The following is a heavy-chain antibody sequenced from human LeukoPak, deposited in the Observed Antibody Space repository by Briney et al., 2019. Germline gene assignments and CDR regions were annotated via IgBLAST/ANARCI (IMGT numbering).Heavy chain of an antibody. D-gene: IGHD3-3*02. J-gene: IGHJ5*02. V-gene: IGHV3-13*01. CDR2: IGTAGDT. CDR3: ATSLGESTFET. Sequence: GGSLRLSCAASGFTFSSYDMHWVRQATGKGLEWVSAIGTAGDTYYPGSVKGRFTISRDNSKNTVSMEMNSLRVEDTAVYYCATSLGESTFETWGQGTLVTVSS. CDR1: GFTFSSYD.